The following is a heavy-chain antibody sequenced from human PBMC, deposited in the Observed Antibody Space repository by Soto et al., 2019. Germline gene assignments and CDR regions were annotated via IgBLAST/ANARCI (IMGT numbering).Heavy chain of an antibody. V-gene: IGHV3-21*04. Sequence: GSLRLSCAASGFTFSSYALSWVRQAPGKGLEWVSTISSSGSTIYYADSVKGRFTISRDNAKNSLYLQMNSLRAEDTAVYYCARGGQQLHGMDVWGQGTTVTVSS. CDR1: GFTFSSYA. CDR2: ISSSGSTI. CDR3: ARGGQQLHGMDV. J-gene: IGHJ6*02. D-gene: IGHD6-13*01.